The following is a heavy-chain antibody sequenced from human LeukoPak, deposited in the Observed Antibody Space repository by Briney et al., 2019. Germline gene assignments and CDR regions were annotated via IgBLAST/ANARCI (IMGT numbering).Heavy chain of an antibody. V-gene: IGHV1-18*01. CDR3: ARDKVAGFPYYFDY. Sequence: ASVKVSFNASGYTFTSYGISWVRQAPGQGLEWMGWISAYNGNTNHAQKLQGRVTMTTDTSTSTAYQELRSLGSDDTAVYYCARDKVAGFPYYFDYWGQGTLVTVSS. D-gene: IGHD6-19*01. J-gene: IGHJ4*02. CDR1: GYTFTSYG. CDR2: ISAYNGNT.